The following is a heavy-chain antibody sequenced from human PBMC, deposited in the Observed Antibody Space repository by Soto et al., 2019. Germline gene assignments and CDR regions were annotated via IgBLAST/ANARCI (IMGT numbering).Heavy chain of an antibody. CDR3: AKEEGYSYGYYYYGMDV. Sequence: PEGSLRLSCAASGCTFSSYGMHWVRQARGKGLEWVAVISYDGSNKYYADSVKGRFTISRDNSKNTLYLQMNSLRAEDTAVYYCAKEEGYSYGYYYYGMDVWGQGTTVTVSS. J-gene: IGHJ6*02. V-gene: IGHV3-30*18. CDR2: ISYDGSNK. CDR1: GCTFSSYG. D-gene: IGHD5-18*01.